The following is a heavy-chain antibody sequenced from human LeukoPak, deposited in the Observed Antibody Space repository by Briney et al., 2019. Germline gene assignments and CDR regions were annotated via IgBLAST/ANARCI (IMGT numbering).Heavy chain of an antibody. V-gene: IGHV1-69*01. J-gene: IGHJ6*02. CDR3: ARGRFSTPKTKRTYYYYTMDV. CDR1: GGTFSIYA. Sequence: SVKVSCKASGGTFSIYAISWVRQAPGQGLEWMGGIIPMFGTTNYAQKFQGRVTITADESTSTASMELSSLRSEDTAVYYCARGRFSTPKTKRTYYYYTMDVWGQGTTVTVSS. CDR2: IIPMFGTT.